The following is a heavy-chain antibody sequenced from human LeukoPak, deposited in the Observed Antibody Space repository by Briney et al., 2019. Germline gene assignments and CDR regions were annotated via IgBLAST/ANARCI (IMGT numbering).Heavy chain of an antibody. Sequence: ASVKVSCKASGYTFTSYDVNWVRQAPGQGLEWMGWINPEKRDTGYAHKFQGRVTMTSDTSISTAYMELSSLRSDDTAAYYCAKKVRGPSHPLDFWGQGTLVTVSS. CDR3: AKKVRGPSHPLDF. J-gene: IGHJ4*02. CDR1: GYTFTSYD. V-gene: IGHV1-8*01. D-gene: IGHD5-12*01. CDR2: INPEKRDT.